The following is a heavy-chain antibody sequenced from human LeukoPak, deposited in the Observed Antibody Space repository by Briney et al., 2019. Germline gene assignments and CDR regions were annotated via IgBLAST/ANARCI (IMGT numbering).Heavy chain of an antibody. CDR1: GFTFSSYG. CDR2: ISYDGSNK. V-gene: IGHV3-30*18. Sequence: GGSLRLPCAASGFTFSSYGMHWVRQAPGKGLEWVAVISYDGSNKYYADSVKGRFTISRDNSKNTLYLQMNSLRAEDTAVYYCAKDLYYYDSSGNFDYWGQGTLVTVSS. D-gene: IGHD3-22*01. CDR3: AKDLYYYDSSGNFDY. J-gene: IGHJ4*02.